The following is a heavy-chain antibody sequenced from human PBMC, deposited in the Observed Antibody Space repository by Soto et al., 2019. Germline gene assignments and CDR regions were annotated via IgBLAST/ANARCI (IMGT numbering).Heavy chain of an antibody. CDR3: AILSTVTRGRLDY. CDR2: IYPGDYDT. Sequence: GESLKISCKGSGYSFNSYWIGLVRQMPGKGLEWVGIIYPGDYDTRYSTSFQGQVTISADKSISTAYLQWSSLKASDTAMYYCAILSTVTRGRLDYWGQGTLVTVSS. CDR1: GYSFNSYW. V-gene: IGHV5-51*01. D-gene: IGHD4-17*01. J-gene: IGHJ4*02.